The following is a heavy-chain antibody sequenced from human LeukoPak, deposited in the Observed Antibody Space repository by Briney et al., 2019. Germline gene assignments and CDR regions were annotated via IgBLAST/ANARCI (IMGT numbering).Heavy chain of an antibody. V-gene: IGHV5-51*01. Sequence: GESMKISCKGSGYSITSYWIGWVRQMPGKGLEWMGIIYPGDSDTRYSPSFQGQVTISADKSISTAYLQWSSLKASDTAMYYCARWTYYGSGSYYLGIDYWGQGTLVTVSS. CDR1: GYSITSYW. D-gene: IGHD3-10*01. CDR3: ARWTYYGSGSYYLGIDY. J-gene: IGHJ4*02. CDR2: IYPGDSDT.